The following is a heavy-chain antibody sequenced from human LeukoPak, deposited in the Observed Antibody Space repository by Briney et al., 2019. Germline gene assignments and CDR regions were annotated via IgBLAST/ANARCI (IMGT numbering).Heavy chain of an antibody. D-gene: IGHD3-9*01. Sequence: PSQTLSLTCTVSGGSISSGDYYWSWIRQPPGKGLEWIGYIYYSGSTYYNPSLKSRVTISVDTSKNQFSLKLSSVTAADTAVHYCAREGYDILTGYIFDYWGQGTLVTVSS. CDR3: AREGYDILTGYIFDY. J-gene: IGHJ4*02. CDR1: GGSISSGDYY. V-gene: IGHV4-30-4*08. CDR2: IYYSGST.